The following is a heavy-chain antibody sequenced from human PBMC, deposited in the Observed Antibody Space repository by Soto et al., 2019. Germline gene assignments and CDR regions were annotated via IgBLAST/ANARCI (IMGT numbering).Heavy chain of an antibody. CDR2: IYYSGST. CDR3: ARRGSRLSVAVAAFDY. D-gene: IGHD6-19*01. Sequence: SETLSLTCSVSGGSTSSYYWSWIRQPPGKGLEWIGYIYYSGSTDYSPSLKSRVTMSIDTSQNQVSLKLTSVTTADTAVYFCARRGSRLSVAVAAFDYWSQGTLVTVSS. CDR1: GGSTSSYY. V-gene: IGHV4-59*01. J-gene: IGHJ4*02.